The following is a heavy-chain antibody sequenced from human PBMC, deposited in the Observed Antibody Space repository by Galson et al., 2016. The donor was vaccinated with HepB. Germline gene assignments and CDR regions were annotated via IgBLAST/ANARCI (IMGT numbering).Heavy chain of an antibody. CDR2: ISGRGGGT. CDR1: GFTFNDFA. Sequence: SLRLSCAASGFTFNDFAMGWVRQAPGKGLEWVSLISGRGGGTYYRDSVKGRFTISRDNSKNTLYLQMSSLTAEDTALYYCAKYQGHPVTTYHFDYWGQGTLVTVSS. V-gene: IGHV3-23*01. D-gene: IGHD2-2*01. J-gene: IGHJ4*02. CDR3: AKYQGHPVTTYHFDY.